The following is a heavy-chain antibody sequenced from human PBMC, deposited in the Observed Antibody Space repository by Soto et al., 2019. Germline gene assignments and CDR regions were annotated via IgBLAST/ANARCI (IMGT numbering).Heavy chain of an antibody. D-gene: IGHD4-17*01. V-gene: IGHV2-5*02. CDR1: GFSLSTSGVG. J-gene: IGHJ3*02. CDR2: IYWDDDK. Sequence: QITLKESGPTLVKPTQTLTLTCTFSGFSLSTSGVGVGGIRQPPGKALEWLALIYWDDDKRYSPSLKSRLTITKDTSKNQVVLTMTNMDPVDTATYYCAHGSYGDYVPLDAFDIWGQGTMVTVSS. CDR3: AHGSYGDYVPLDAFDI.